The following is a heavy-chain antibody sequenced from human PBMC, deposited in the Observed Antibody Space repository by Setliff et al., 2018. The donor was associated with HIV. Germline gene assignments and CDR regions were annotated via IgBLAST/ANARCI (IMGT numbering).Heavy chain of an antibody. V-gene: IGHV3-23*01. D-gene: IGHD3-10*02. Sequence: GGSLRLSCAASGFTFSNYAMSWVRQTPGKGLEWVSVISSSGGRTYHADSVKGRFTISRDNSKNTLYLQMSSLRVEDTAVYYCVKVSRGTVVRGVILVGYFDYWGQGTLVTVSS. CDR1: GFTFSNYA. CDR2: ISSSGGRT. CDR3: VKVSRGTVVRGVILVGYFDY. J-gene: IGHJ4*02.